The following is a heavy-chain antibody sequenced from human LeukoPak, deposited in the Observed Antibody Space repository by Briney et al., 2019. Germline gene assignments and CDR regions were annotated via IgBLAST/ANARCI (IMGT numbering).Heavy chain of an antibody. CDR2: IRSKANSYAT. V-gene: IGHV3-73*01. CDR1: GFTFSGSA. Sequence: PGGSLRLSCAASGFTFSGSAMHWVRQASGKGLEWVGRIRSKANSYATAFAASVKGRFTISRYDSKNTAYLQMNSLRAEDTAVYYCARATDSSGPRRAFNIWGQGTIVTVSS. J-gene: IGHJ3*02. CDR3: ARATDSSGPRRAFNI. D-gene: IGHD3-22*01.